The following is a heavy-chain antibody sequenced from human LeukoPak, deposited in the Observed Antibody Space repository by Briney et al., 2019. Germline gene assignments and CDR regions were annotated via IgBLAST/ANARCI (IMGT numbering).Heavy chain of an antibody. CDR3: ARDQPLAAAAAPDY. D-gene: IGHD6-13*01. J-gene: IGHJ4*02. CDR1: GYTFTSYG. CDR2: ISAYNGNT. V-gene: IGHV1-18*01. Sequence: ASVKVSCKASGYTFTSYGISWVRQAPGQGLEWMGWISAYNGNTNYAQKLQGRVTMTTDTSTNTAYMELRSLRSDDTAVYYCARDQPLAAAAAPDYWGQGTLVTVSS.